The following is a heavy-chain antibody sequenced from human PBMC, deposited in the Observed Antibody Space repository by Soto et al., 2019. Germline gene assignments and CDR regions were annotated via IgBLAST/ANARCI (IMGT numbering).Heavy chain of an antibody. CDR2: ISYDGSNK. Sequence: QVQLVESGGGVVQPGRSLRLSCAASGFTFSSYGMHWVRQAPGKGLEWVAVISYDGSNKYYADSVKGRFTISRDNSKNTLYLQMNSLRAEDTAVYYCANAHVLDTAMLPFDYWGQGTLVTVSS. J-gene: IGHJ4*02. D-gene: IGHD5-18*01. CDR3: ANAHVLDTAMLPFDY. V-gene: IGHV3-30*18. CDR1: GFTFSSYG.